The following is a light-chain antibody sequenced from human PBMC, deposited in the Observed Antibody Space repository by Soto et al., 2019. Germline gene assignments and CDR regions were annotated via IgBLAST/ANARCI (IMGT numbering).Light chain of an antibody. J-gene: IGKJ1*01. V-gene: IGKV3-15*01. Sequence: EIVMTQSPATLSVSPGERATLSFRASQSVSSNLAWYQQKPGQAPRLLIYGASTRATGIPARFSGSGSGTDFTLTISRLEPEDFAVYYCQQYGSSPGTFGQGTKV. CDR1: QSVSSN. CDR3: QQYGSSPGT. CDR2: GAS.